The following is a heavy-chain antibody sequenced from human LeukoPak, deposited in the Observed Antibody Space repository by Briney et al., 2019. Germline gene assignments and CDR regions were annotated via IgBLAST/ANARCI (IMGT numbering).Heavy chain of an antibody. V-gene: IGHV3-30-3*01. D-gene: IGHD1-26*01. CDR1: GFTFSSYA. J-gene: IGHJ4*02. CDR2: ISYDGSNK. CDR3: AREREGELDTFDY. Sequence: GGSLRLSCAASGFTFSSYAMHWVRQAPGKGLEWVAVISYDGSNKYYADSVKGRFTISRDNSKNTLYLQMNSLRAEDTAVYYCAREREGELDTFDYWGQGTLVTVSS.